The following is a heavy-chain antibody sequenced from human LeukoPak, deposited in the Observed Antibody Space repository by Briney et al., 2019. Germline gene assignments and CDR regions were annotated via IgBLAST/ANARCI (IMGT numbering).Heavy chain of an antibody. CDR3: AKARGLTIFGVVMFFDY. CDR2: ITSTGGST. Sequence: GGSLRLSCAASEFTFSRFAMSWVRQAPGKGLEWVSTITSTGGSTYYADSVKGRFTFSRDNSKNTLYLQMNSLRAEDTAVYYCAKARGLTIFGVVMFFDYWGQGTLVTVSS. V-gene: IGHV3-23*01. D-gene: IGHD3-3*01. J-gene: IGHJ4*02. CDR1: EFTFSRFA.